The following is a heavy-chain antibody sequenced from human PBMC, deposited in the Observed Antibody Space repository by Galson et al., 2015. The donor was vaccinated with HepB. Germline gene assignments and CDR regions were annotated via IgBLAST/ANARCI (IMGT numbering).Heavy chain of an antibody. CDR3: ARDAMGRGSGSYSAFDY. V-gene: IGHV3-30-3*01. Sequence: LRLSCAASGFTFNTYTMHWVRQAPGMGLEWVATISSAGTTQYYADSVRGRFTISRDNSQNILDLQMNTLRREDTAVYYCARDAMGRGSGSYSAFDYWGQGTLVTVSS. CDR1: GFTFNTYT. CDR2: ISSAGTTQ. J-gene: IGHJ4*02. D-gene: IGHD1-26*01.